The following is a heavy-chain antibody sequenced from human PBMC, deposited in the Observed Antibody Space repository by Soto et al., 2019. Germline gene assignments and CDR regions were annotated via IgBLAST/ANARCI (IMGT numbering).Heavy chain of an antibody. D-gene: IGHD3-10*01. Sequence: SETLSLTCSVSGVAMTYGGYSWGWIRQPPGKGLEWIGSIYYSGSTYYNPSLKSRVTISVDTSKNQFSLKLSSVTAADTAVYYCARHFSVRGVIRPRNAFDIWGQGTMVTVSS. J-gene: IGHJ3*02. CDR3: ARHFSVRGVIRPRNAFDI. V-gene: IGHV4-39*01. CDR1: GVAMTYGGYS. CDR2: IYYSGST.